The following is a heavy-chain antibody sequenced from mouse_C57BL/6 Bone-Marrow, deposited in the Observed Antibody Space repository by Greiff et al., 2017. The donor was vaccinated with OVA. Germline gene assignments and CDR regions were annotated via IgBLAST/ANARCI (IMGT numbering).Heavy chain of an antibody. V-gene: IGHV7-3*01. CDR3: ARPPYFDY. J-gene: IGHJ2*01. CDR1: GFTFTDYY. Sequence: EVKVVESGGGLVQPGGSLSLSCAASGFTFTDYYMSWVRQPPGKALEWLGFIRNKANGYTTEYSASVKGRFTISRDNSQSILYLQMNALRAEDSATYYCARPPYFDYWGQGTTLTVSS. CDR2: IRNKANGYTT.